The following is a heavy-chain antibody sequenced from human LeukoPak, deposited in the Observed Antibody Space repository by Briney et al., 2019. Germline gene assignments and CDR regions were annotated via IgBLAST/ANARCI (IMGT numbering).Heavy chain of an antibody. CDR3: ARGAMNCSSTSCYVSHFDY. CDR2: INHNGST. V-gene: IGHV4-34*01. D-gene: IGHD2-2*01. Sequence: SETLSLTCAVYGGSFSGYYWSWIRQPPGKGLEWIGEINHNGSTNYNPSLKSRVTISVDTSKNQFSLKLSSVTAADTAVYYCARGAMNCSSTSCYVSHFDYWGQGTLVTVSS. J-gene: IGHJ4*02. CDR1: GGSFSGYY.